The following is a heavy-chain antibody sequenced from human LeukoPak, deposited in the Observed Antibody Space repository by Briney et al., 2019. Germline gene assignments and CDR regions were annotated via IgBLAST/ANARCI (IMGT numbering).Heavy chain of an antibody. CDR3: ARGPHCSGGSCYSGWFDP. CDR1: RGSINNYF. CDR2: IYTSGSI. J-gene: IGHJ5*02. V-gene: IGHV4-4*07. Sequence: PSETLSLTCTVSRGSINNYFWSWIRQPAGKGLEWIGRIYTSGSIDYNPSLKSRVTMSVDTSKNHFSLRLSSVTAADTAVYYCARGPHCSGGSCYSGWFDPWGQATLVIVSS. D-gene: IGHD2-15*01.